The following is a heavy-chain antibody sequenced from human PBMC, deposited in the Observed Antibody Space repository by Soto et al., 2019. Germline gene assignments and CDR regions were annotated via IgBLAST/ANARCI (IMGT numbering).Heavy chain of an antibody. V-gene: IGHV4-59*01. CDR2: IYPSGVT. CDR3: ARYGNYELDYFDY. Sequence: SETLSLTCSVPGGSLGTYYWGWIRQPPGKGLEWIGYIYPSGVTNYSPSLESRVTMSVHTSKTQFSLKVTSVTAADTAVYYCARYGNYELDYFDYWGQGTLVTVSS. D-gene: IGHD3-3*01. CDR1: GGSLGTYY. J-gene: IGHJ4*02.